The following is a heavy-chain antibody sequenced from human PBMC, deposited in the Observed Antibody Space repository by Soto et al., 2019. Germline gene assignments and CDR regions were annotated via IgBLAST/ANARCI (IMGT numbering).Heavy chain of an antibody. J-gene: IGHJ4*02. V-gene: IGHV3-33*01. CDR1: GFAFSSHG. Sequence: QVQLVESGGGVVQPGRSLRLSCAASGFAFSSHGMHWVRQAPGKGLEWVAVIVYDGSEKYYADSVKGRFTVSRDNSKNTLYLERNSLRAEDTAVYYCARDDVYDDNGLDSWGQGALVTVSS. CDR2: IVYDGSEK. CDR3: ARDDVYDDNGLDS. D-gene: IGHD4-17*01.